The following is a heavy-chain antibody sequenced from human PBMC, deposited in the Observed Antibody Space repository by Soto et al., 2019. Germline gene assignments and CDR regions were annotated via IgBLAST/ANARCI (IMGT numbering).Heavy chain of an antibody. CDR2: ISHSGST. V-gene: IGHV4-61*08. J-gene: IGHJ4*02. D-gene: IGHD3-22*01. CDR1: GGSVRSGGHH. Sequence: SETLSLTCSVSGGSVRSGGHHWSWIRQPPGKGLEFIGYISHSGSTNYKSSLKSRVSMSLDTSKNQFSLKLTSVTAADTAVYSCARTLRPSDRSGYHLPFDSWGQGTLVTVSS. CDR3: ARTLRPSDRSGYHLPFDS.